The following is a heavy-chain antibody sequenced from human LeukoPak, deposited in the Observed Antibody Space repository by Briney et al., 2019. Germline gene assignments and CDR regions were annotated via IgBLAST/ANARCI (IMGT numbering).Heavy chain of an antibody. D-gene: IGHD3-9*01. CDR1: GYTFTNYY. V-gene: IGHV1-8*02. CDR2: MNPNSGNT. Sequence: GASVKVSCKASGYTFTNYYIHWVRQAPGQGLEWMGWMNPNSGNTGYAQKFQGRVTMTRNTSISTAYMELSSLRSEDTAVYYCARPDILTGFGMDVWGQGTTVTVSS. CDR3: ARPDILTGFGMDV. J-gene: IGHJ6*02.